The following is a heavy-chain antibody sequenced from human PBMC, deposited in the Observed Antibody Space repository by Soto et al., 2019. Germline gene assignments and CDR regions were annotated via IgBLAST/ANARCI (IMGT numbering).Heavy chain of an antibody. CDR2: VSGSGGTS. CDR3: AKMGYSSDWS. CDR1: GFTFSRYD. J-gene: IGHJ5*02. Sequence: EVQLLESGGGLVQPGGSLRLSCAASGFTFSRYDMNWVRQAPGKGLEWVSVVSGSGGTSYYADSVKGRFIISRDNSKKTLYLQMNSLRAEDTALYYCAKMGYSSDWSWGQGTLVTVSS. D-gene: IGHD6-19*01. V-gene: IGHV3-23*01.